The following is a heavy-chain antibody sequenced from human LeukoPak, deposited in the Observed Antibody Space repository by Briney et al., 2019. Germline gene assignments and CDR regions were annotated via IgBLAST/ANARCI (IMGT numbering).Heavy chain of an antibody. CDR3: VREDNFDAFDI. Sequence: GGSLRLSCAASGFSFSTSEMSWVRQAPGKGLEWIAYIASGGSPIHYADSVRGRFTISRDNARDSLFLQMNSLRADDTARYYCVREDNFDAFDIWGQGTMVTVSS. CDR2: IASGGSPI. CDR1: GFSFSTSE. V-gene: IGHV3-48*03. J-gene: IGHJ3*02. D-gene: IGHD1-20*01.